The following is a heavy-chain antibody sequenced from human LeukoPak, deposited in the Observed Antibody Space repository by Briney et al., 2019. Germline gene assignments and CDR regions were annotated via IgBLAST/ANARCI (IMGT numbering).Heavy chain of an antibody. CDR3: ARLYYYGSGSIN. V-gene: IGHV4-59*01. D-gene: IGHD3-10*01. Sequence: SETLSLTCTVSGGSISSYYWSWIRQPPGKGLEWIGYIYYSGSTNYNPSLKSRVTLSVDTSKNQFSLKLSSVTAADTAVYYCARLYYYGSGSINWGQGTLVTVSS. J-gene: IGHJ4*02. CDR1: GGSISSYY. CDR2: IYYSGST.